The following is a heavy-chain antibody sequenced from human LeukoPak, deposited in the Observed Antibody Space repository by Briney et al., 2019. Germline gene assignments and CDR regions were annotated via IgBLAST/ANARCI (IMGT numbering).Heavy chain of an antibody. CDR3: SQVRGVIGNPYYMDV. Sequence: SGGSLRLSCAASGFTFSSYSMNWVRQAPGKGLEWVSSISSSSSYIYYADSVKGRFTISRDNAKNSLYLQMNSLRAEDTAVYYCSQVRGVIGNPYYMDVWGKGTTVTISS. CDR1: GFTFSSYS. D-gene: IGHD3-10*01. J-gene: IGHJ6*03. V-gene: IGHV3-21*01. CDR2: ISSSSSYI.